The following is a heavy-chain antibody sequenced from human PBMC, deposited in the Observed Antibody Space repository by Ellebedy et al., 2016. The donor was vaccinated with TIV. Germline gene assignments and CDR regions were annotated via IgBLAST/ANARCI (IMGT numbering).Heavy chain of an antibody. J-gene: IGHJ1*01. CDR2: ISGGGGST. V-gene: IGHV3-23*01. CDR1: GFTFSSYA. D-gene: IGHD2-2*01. Sequence: GESLKISCAASGFTFSSYAMSWVRQAPGKGLEWVSAISGGGGSTYYADSVKGRFTISRDNSKNTLYLQMKSLRAEDTAVYYCARAYQMPLGQCFQHWGQGTLVTVSS. CDR3: ARAYQMPLGQCFQH.